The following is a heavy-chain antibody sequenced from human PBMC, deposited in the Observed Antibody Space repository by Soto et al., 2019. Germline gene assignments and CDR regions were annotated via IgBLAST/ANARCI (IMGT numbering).Heavy chain of an antibody. CDR1: GYAFTTYG. J-gene: IGHJ4*02. CDR3: ARGRYGDY. Sequence: QVHLVQSGAEVKKPGASVKVSCKGSGYAFTTYGITWVRQAPGQGLEWMGWVSARNGNTNYAQKLQGRVPVTRDTSTSTAYMELRSLRSDDTAVYYCARGRYGDYWGQGARVTVSS. D-gene: IGHD1-1*01. V-gene: IGHV1-18*01. CDR2: VSARNGNT.